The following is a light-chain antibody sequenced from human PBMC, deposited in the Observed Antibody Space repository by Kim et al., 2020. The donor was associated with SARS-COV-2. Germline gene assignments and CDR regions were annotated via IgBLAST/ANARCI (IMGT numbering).Light chain of an antibody. CDR2: GAY. Sequence: GSPGESATLSCRASQSVSSNLAWFQQKPGQAPRLLIYGAYTKATGIPARFSGSGSGTEFTLTISSLQSEDFAVYYCQQYNDWPLTFGGGTKVEIK. CDR1: QSVSSN. CDR3: QQYNDWPLT. J-gene: IGKJ4*01. V-gene: IGKV3-15*01.